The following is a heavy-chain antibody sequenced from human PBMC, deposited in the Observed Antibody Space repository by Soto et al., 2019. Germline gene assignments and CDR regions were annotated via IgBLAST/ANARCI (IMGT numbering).Heavy chain of an antibody. Sequence: GGSLRLSCVVSGFTFDDYAMHWVRQAPGGGLEWVSGINWNSAVIGYADSVKGRFTISRDNAKNALYLQMTSLRSEDTALYYCARDPSVTAIGRADHWGQGTLVTVSS. CDR3: ARDPSVTAIGRADH. CDR1: GFTFDDYA. D-gene: IGHD5-18*01. V-gene: IGHV3-9*01. J-gene: IGHJ4*02. CDR2: INWNSAVI.